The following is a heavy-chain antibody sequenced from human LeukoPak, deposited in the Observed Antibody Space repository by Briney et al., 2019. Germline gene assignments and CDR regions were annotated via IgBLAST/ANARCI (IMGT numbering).Heavy chain of an antibody. D-gene: IGHD3-3*01. CDR3: ATDRGWRTSGYYLYYFEY. CDR2: IKHDGSEK. V-gene: IGHV3-7*01. CDR1: GFIFTNYF. Sequence: GGSLRLSCAASGFIFTNYFMSWVRQAPGKGLEWVASIKHDGSEKYYVDSVRGRFTISKDNTMNSLYLQMSSLRAEDTAVYYCATDRGWRTSGYYLYYFEYWGQGTLVTFSS. J-gene: IGHJ4*02.